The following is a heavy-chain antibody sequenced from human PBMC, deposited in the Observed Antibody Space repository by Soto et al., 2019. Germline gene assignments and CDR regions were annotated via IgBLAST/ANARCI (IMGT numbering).Heavy chain of an antibody. CDR2: IYYSGGT. V-gene: IGHV4-59*01. CDR3: ARTSTTQYYFDY. CDR1: GGSISSYY. D-gene: IGHD1-1*01. J-gene: IGHJ4*02. Sequence: QVQLQESGPGLVKPSETLSLTCTVSGGSISSYYWSWIRQPPGKGLEWIVYIYYSGGTNYNPSLKSRVTISVDTSKNQFSLKLSSVTAADTAVYYCARTSTTQYYFDYWGQGTLVAVSS.